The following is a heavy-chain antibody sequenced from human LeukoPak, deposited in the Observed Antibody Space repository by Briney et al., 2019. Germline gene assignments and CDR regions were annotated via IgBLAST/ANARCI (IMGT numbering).Heavy chain of an antibody. CDR3: ARGAYSSSWLNFDY. D-gene: IGHD6-13*01. CDR2: ISYDGSDK. CDR1: GFTFSSYA. Sequence: GGSLRLSCAPSGFTFSSYAMHWVRQAPGKGLGWVALISYDGSDKYYADSVKGRFTISRDNSKNTLYLQMNSLRAEDTAVYYCARGAYSSSWLNFDYWGQGTLVTVSS. J-gene: IGHJ4*02. V-gene: IGHV3-30*04.